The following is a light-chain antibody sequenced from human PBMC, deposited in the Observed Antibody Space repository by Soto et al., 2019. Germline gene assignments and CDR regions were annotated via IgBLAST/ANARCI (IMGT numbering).Light chain of an antibody. V-gene: IGKV1-5*03. J-gene: IGKJ1*01. Sequence: DIQMTQSPSTLSASVGDRVTITCRASESVSSWLAWYPQKPGRTPKLLIYQASTLETGVPSRFSGSGSGTEFTLTISSLQPDDFATYYCQQYNAYSQAFGQGTKVEIK. CDR1: ESVSSW. CDR3: QQYNAYSQA. CDR2: QAS.